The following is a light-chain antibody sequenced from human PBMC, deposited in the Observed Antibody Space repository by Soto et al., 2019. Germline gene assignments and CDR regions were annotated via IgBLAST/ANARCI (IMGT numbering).Light chain of an antibody. CDR2: AAS. Sequence: DIQMTQSPSTLSASVDDRVTITCRASQNIHTWLAWYQHKPGKAPSLLIYAASSLESGVPSRFSGSGSGTEFTLTISSLQTDDFATYYCQQHESYPRTFGQGTKVEMK. CDR1: QNIHTW. CDR3: QQHESYPRT. V-gene: IGKV1-5*03. J-gene: IGKJ1*01.